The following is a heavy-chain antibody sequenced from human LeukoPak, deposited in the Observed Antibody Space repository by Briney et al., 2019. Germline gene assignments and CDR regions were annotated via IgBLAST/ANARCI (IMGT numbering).Heavy chain of an antibody. CDR2: ITNSGGNT. V-gene: IGHV3-23*01. J-gene: IGHJ4*02. Sequence: PGGSLRLSCAASEFTFSNYAMSWVRQAPGKGMDWVSVITNSGGNTYYAGSVKGRFTISRDNSKNTLHLQMNSLRGEDTAVYYCAKDSGGGVNTPINYWGQGTLVTVSS. CDR3: AKDSGGGVNTPINY. CDR1: EFTFSNYA. D-gene: IGHD2-15*01.